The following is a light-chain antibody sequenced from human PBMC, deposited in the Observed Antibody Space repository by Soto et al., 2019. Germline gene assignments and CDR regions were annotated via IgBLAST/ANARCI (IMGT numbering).Light chain of an antibody. CDR1: QSVSTY. V-gene: IGKV3-11*01. J-gene: IGKJ1*01. Sequence: EIVLTQSPATLSLSPGERATLSCRASQSVSTYLAWYQQKPGQAPRLLIYDASNRATGIPARFVGSGSGTDFTLTISSLEPEDFAVYYWQQRSSWWTFGQGTKVEIK. CDR3: QQRSSWWT. CDR2: DAS.